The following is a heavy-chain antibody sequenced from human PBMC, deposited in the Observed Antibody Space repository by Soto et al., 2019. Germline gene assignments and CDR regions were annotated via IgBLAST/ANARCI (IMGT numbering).Heavy chain of an antibody. CDR2: ISYDGSNK. Sequence: GGSLRLSCAASGFTFSSYGMHWVRQAPGKGLEWVAVISYDGSNKYYADSVKGRFTISRDNSKNTLYLQMNSLRAEDTAVYYCVKDLYDRIDYGGNEDDWAGYGMDVWGQGTTVTVSS. CDR1: GFTFSSYG. D-gene: IGHD4-17*01. J-gene: IGHJ6*02. V-gene: IGHV3-30*18. CDR3: VKDLYDRIDYGGNEDDWAGYGMDV.